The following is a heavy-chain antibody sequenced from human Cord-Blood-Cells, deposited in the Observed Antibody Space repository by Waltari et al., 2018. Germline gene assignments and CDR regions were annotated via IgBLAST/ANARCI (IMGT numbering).Heavy chain of an antibody. Sequence: VQLVQSGAEVKKPGASVKVSCTASGYTFTGYYMPWVRQAPGQGLEWMGWINPNSGGTNYAQKFQGRVTMTRDTSISTAYMELSRLRSDDTAVYYCARDPISVLRFLEWLFDYWGQGTLVTVSS. D-gene: IGHD3-3*01. CDR2: INPNSGGT. J-gene: IGHJ4*02. V-gene: IGHV1-2*02. CDR1: GYTFTGYY. CDR3: ARDPISVLRFLEWLFDY.